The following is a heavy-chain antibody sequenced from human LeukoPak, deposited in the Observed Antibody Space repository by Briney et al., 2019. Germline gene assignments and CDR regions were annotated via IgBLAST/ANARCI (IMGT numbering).Heavy chain of an antibody. Sequence: SQTLSLTCAVSGGSISSGGYSWSWIRQPPGKGLEWIGYIYHSGSTYYNPSLRSRVTISVDTSKNQFSLKLSSVTAADTAVYYCATVGATQYFDYWGQGTLVTVSS. CDR3: ATVGATQYFDY. CDR1: GGSISSGGYS. CDR2: IYHSGST. V-gene: IGHV4-30-2*01. D-gene: IGHD1-26*01. J-gene: IGHJ4*02.